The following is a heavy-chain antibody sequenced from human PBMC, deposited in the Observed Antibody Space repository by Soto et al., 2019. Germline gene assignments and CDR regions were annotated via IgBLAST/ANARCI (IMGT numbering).Heavy chain of an antibody. Sequence: SVKVSCKASGGTFSSYAISWVREAPGQGLEWMGGIIPIFGTANYAQKFQGRVTITADESTSTAYMELSSLRSEDTAVYYCARDRNIVATIYNYYGMDVWGQGTTVTVSS. V-gene: IGHV1-69*13. D-gene: IGHD5-12*01. CDR1: GGTFSSYA. CDR3: ARDRNIVATIYNYYGMDV. J-gene: IGHJ6*02. CDR2: IIPIFGTA.